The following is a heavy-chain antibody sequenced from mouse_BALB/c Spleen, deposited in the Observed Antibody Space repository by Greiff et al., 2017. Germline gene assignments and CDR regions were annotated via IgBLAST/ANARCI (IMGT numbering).Heavy chain of an antibody. CDR2: ISSGGSYT. J-gene: IGHJ3*01. D-gene: IGHD2-4*01. Sequence: EVQGVESGGDLVKPGGSLKLSCAASGFTFSSYGMSWVRQTPDKRLEWVATISSGGSYTYYPDSVNGRFTISRDNAKNTLYLQMSSLKSEDTAMYYCARELYDYDRGFAYWGQGTLVTVSA. CDR3: ARELYDYDRGFAY. V-gene: IGHV5-6*01. CDR1: GFTFSSYG.